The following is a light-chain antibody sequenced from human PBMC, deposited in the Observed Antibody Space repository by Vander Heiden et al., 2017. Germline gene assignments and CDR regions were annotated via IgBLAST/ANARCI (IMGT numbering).Light chain of an antibody. CDR3: QSADSSGTYEVV. CDR1: ALPKQY. V-gene: IGLV3-25*03. CDR2: KDS. Sequence: SYELTQPPSVSVSPGQTARITCSGDALPKQYAYWYQQKPGQAPGLVIYKDSERPSGIPERFSGSSSGTTVTLTISGVQAEDEADYYCQSADSSGTYEVVFGGGTKLTVL. J-gene: IGLJ2*01.